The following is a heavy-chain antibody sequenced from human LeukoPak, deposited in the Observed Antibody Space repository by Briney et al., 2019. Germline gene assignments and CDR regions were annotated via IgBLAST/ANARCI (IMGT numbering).Heavy chain of an antibody. CDR2: FDPEDGET. V-gene: IGHV1-24*01. J-gene: IGHJ4*02. CDR3: ATGSYTSSGYYYGHYY. Sequence: GASVKVSCKVSGYTLTELSMHWVRQAPGKGLEWMGGFDPEDGETIYARKFQGRVTMTEDTSTDTAYMELSSLRSEDTAAYYCATGSYTSSGYYYGHYYWGQGTLVTVSS. D-gene: IGHD3-22*01. CDR1: GYTLTELS.